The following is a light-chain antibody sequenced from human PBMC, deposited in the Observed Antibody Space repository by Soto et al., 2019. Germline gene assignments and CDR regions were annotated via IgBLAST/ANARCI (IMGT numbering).Light chain of an antibody. CDR3: QQSYSTVRIT. CDR2: DAS. CDR1: QSIRTY. J-gene: IGKJ5*01. Sequence: DIQMTQSPSSLSASVGDRVTITCRASQSIRTYLNWYQQKPGKAPKLLIYDASKLQSGVPPRFSGSGSGTDFTLTISSLQPEDLATYYCQQSYSTVRITFGQGTRLEI. V-gene: IGKV1-39*01.